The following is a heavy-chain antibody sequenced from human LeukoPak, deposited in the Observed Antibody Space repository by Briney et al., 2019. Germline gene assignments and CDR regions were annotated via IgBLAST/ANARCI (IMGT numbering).Heavy chain of an antibody. D-gene: IGHD1-26*01. CDR2: IYSSGST. CDR1: GGSISNYY. V-gene: IGHV4-4*07. Sequence: KSSQTLSLTCAVSGGSISNYYWGWIRQPAGKGLEWIGRIYSSGSTTYNPSLRSRVTMTVDTSKNQFSLRLSSVTAADTAVYYCARGLTTTVFDYWDQGTLVTVSS. J-gene: IGHJ4*02. CDR3: ARGLTTTVFDY.